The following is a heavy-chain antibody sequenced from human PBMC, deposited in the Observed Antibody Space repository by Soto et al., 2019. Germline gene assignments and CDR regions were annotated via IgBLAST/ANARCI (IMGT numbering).Heavy chain of an antibody. J-gene: IGHJ5*02. CDR2: IYYSVST. V-gene: IGHV4-31*03. CDR1: GGSISSGGYY. D-gene: IGHD2-2*01. CDR3: ASGYCSSTSCEAES. Sequence: SETLSLTCTVSGGSISSGGYYWSWIRQHPGKGLDWIGYIYYSVSTFYNPSLKSRVTISVDTFKNQFSLKLSSVTAADTAVYYCASGYCSSTSCEAESWGQGTLVTVSS.